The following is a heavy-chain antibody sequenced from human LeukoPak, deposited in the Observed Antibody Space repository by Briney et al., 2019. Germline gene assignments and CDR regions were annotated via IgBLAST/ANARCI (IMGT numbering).Heavy chain of an antibody. J-gene: IGHJ3*02. V-gene: IGHV3-74*01. CDR3: AAESSAWSAFDI. CDR1: GLTFSSHW. Sequence: GGSLRLSCAASGLTFSSHWMFWVRQAPGKGLVWVSQTDRDGKTTGYADSVKGRFTISRDNAKNTLYLQMNSLRAEDTAVYYCAAESSAWSAFDIWGQGTMVTVSS. CDR2: TDRDGKTT. D-gene: IGHD6-19*01.